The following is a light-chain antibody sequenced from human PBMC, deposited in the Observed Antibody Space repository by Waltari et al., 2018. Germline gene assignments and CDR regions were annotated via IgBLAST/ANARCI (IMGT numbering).Light chain of an antibody. V-gene: IGLV1-51*02. CDR1: SSNVGDNY. CDR3: GTWDSSLSVVV. J-gene: IGLJ2*01. CDR2: ENT. Sequence: QPVLTQPPSVSAAPGQKVTISCSGSSSNVGDNYVAWYQHLPGTAPRLIIYENTIRPSGLPDTVSGSKSRTSATLAITGLRTGDEADYYCGTWDSSLSVVVFGGGTKVTVL.